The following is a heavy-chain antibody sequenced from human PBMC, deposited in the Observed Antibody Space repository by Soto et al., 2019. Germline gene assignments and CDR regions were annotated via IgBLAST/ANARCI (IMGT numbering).Heavy chain of an antibody. CDR2: IYPGDSDT. CDR3: ARPGGTNGYYYYYGMDV. J-gene: IGHJ6*02. D-gene: IGHD2-8*01. Sequence: PGESLKISCKGSGYSFTSHLIGWVRQMPGKGLEWMGIIYPGDSDTRYSPSFQGQVTISADKSISTAYLQWSSLKASDTAMYYCARPGGTNGYYYYYGMDVWGQGTTVTVSS. V-gene: IGHV5-51*01. CDR1: GYSFTSHL.